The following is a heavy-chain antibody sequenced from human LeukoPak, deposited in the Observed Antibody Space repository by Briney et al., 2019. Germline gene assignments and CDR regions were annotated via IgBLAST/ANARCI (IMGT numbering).Heavy chain of an antibody. CDR2: ISSSSSTI. CDR3: ARVWYSSRDGWFDP. V-gene: IGHV3-48*02. J-gene: IGHJ5*02. D-gene: IGHD6-19*01. CDR1: GLTFSSYS. Sequence: GGSLRLSCAASGLTFSSYSMNWVRQAPGKGLEWVSYISSSSSTIYYADSVKGRFTISRDNAKNSLYLQMNSLRDEDTAVYYCARVWYSSRDGWFDPWGQGTLVTVSS.